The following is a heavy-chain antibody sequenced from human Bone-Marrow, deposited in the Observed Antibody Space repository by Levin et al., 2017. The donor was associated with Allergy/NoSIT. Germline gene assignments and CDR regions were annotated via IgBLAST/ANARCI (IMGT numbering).Heavy chain of an antibody. CDR3: ARVASEYSRFDTEPHQYYYMDV. V-gene: IGHV3-53*01. D-gene: IGHD4-11*01. CDR2: ILGGDTI. Sequence: PGESLKISCATSGFTVSSDSLSWVRQAPGKGLEWVSLILGGDTIYYADSVKGRFTISRDNSRDNSRDTIYLQMKSLRAEDTAVYYCARVASEYSRFDTEPHQYYYMDVWGKGTTVTVSS. CDR1: GFTVSSDS. J-gene: IGHJ6*03.